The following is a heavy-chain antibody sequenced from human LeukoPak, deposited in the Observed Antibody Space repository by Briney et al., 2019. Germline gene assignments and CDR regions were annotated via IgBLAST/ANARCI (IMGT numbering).Heavy chain of an antibody. D-gene: IGHD5-18*01. Sequence: ASVKVSCKASGGTFSSYAISWVRQAPGQGLEWTGGIIPIFGTANYAQKFQGRVTITTDESTSTAYMELSSLRSEDTAVYYCARGIQLWLNYFDYWGQGTLVTVSS. CDR2: IIPIFGTA. J-gene: IGHJ4*02. CDR3: ARGIQLWLNYFDY. CDR1: GGTFSSYA. V-gene: IGHV1-69*05.